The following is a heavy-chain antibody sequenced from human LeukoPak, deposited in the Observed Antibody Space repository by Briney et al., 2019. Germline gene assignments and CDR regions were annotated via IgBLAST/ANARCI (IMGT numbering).Heavy chain of an antibody. J-gene: IGHJ4*02. CDR2: IYTSGST. CDR1: GGSISSGFYS. Sequence: PSQTLSLTCTVSGGSISSGFYSWSWIRQPAGKGLEWIGRIYTSGSTTYNPSLKSRITISVDTSKNQFSLKLSSVTAADTAVYYCARVPPNTYGDYAEGYFDYWGQGTLVTVSS. V-gene: IGHV4-61*02. CDR3: ARVPPNTYGDYAEGYFDY. D-gene: IGHD4-17*01.